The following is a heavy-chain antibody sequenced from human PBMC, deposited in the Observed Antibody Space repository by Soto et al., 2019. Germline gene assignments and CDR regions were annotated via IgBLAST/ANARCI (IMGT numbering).Heavy chain of an antibody. D-gene: IGHD3-10*01. CDR2: IYHSGST. J-gene: IGHJ6*02. CDR3: AGSTSYYYYGMDV. Sequence: QVQLQESGPGLVKPSGTLSLTCAVSGGSISSSNWWSWVRQPPGKGLEWIGEIYHSGSTNYNPSLKSRVTXSVDKXKNXXXXXLSSVTAADTAVYYCAGSTSYYYYGMDVWCQGTTVTVSS. CDR1: GGSISSSNW. V-gene: IGHV4-4*02.